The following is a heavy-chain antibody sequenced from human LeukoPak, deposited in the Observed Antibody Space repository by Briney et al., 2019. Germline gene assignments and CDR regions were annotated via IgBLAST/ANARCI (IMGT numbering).Heavy chain of an antibody. CDR2: NNPNSGGT. Sequence: ASVKVSCKASGYTFTGYYMHWVRQAPGQGLEWMGWNNPNSGGTNYARKFQGRVTMTRDTSITTAYMELSRLRSDDTAVYFCVKTRSADQFTNLGFAYWGQGTLVTVSS. D-gene: IGHD2-15*01. J-gene: IGHJ4*02. V-gene: IGHV1-2*02. CDR3: VKTRSADQFTNLGFAY. CDR1: GYTFTGYY.